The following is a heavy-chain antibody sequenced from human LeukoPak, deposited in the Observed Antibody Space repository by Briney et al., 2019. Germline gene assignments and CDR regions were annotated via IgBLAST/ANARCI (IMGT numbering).Heavy chain of an antibody. Sequence: GGSLRLSCAASGFTFSSYAMSWVRQAPGKELEWVSAISGSGGRIYYGASVKGRFTISRDNSKNTLNLQMNSLRAEDTAVYYCATSKYSGSYWGQGTLVTVSS. D-gene: IGHD1-26*01. V-gene: IGHV3-23*01. CDR3: ATSKYSGSY. CDR1: GFTFSSYA. J-gene: IGHJ4*02. CDR2: ISGSGGRI.